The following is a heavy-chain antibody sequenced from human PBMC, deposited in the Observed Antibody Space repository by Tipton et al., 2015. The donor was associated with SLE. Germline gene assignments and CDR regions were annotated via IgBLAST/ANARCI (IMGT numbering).Heavy chain of an antibody. CDR3: ATVLGSTDFNWFDP. V-gene: IGHV4-34*01. Sequence: TLSLTCAVYGGSFSGYYWSWIRQPPGKGLEWIGEINHSGSTNYNPSLKSRVTISVDTSKNQFSLKLSSVTAADTAVYYCATVLGSTDFNWFDPWGQGTLVTVSS. CDR1: GGSFSGYY. D-gene: IGHD1-26*01. CDR2: INHSGST. J-gene: IGHJ5*02.